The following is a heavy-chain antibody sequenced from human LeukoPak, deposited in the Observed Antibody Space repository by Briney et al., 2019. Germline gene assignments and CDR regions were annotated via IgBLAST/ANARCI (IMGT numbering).Heavy chain of an antibody. Sequence: GASVKVSCKASGYTFTSYGISWVRQAPGQGLEWMGWISAYNGNTNYAQKLQGRVTMTTDTSTSTAYMELRSLRSDDTAVYYCATRRRELLHDAFDIWGQGTMVTVSS. CDR2: ISAYNGNT. V-gene: IGHV1-18*01. J-gene: IGHJ3*02. D-gene: IGHD1-26*01. CDR3: ATRRRELLHDAFDI. CDR1: GYTFTSYG.